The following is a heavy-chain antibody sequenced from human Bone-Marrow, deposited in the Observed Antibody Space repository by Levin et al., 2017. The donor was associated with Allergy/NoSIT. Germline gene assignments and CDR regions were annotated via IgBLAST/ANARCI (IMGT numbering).Heavy chain of an antibody. D-gene: IGHD2-15*01. CDR2: IYDGGKP. CDR1: GASVSSGSYY. V-gene: IGHV4-61*10. J-gene: IGHJ4*02. Sequence: SETLSLTCTVSGASVSSGSYYWNWIRQPAGKGLEWIGRIYDGGKPTYNLALKSRVTMSVDTSKNQYSLKLTSVSAADTAVYYCARAHSDPQSKKWSMLGDWGRGILVTVSS. CDR3: ARAHSDPQSKKWSMLGD.